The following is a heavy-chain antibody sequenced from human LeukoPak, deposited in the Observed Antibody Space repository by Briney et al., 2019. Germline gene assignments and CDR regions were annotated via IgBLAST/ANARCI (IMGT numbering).Heavy chain of an antibody. CDR3: AREGFSWFGEVFKGERVYYYGLDV. CDR1: GFTVTDNY. D-gene: IGHD3-10*01. Sequence: GGSLTLSCAASGFTVTDNYMNWVRQAPGKGLEWVSTINSGGSPYYADSVKGRFTISRDNSKNTLYLQMNSLRVEDTAVYYCAREGFSWFGEVFKGERVYYYGLDVWGQGTMVSVSS. J-gene: IGHJ6*02. V-gene: IGHV3-53*01. CDR2: INSGGSP.